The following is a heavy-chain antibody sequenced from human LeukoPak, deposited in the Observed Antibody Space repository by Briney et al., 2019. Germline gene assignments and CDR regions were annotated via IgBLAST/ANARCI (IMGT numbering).Heavy chain of an antibody. CDR2: INPNSGGT. D-gene: IGHD3-9*01. J-gene: IGHJ4*02. CDR3: ARGLRYFDWLSYLSFDY. CDR1: GYSFTTYY. V-gene: IGHV1-2*02. Sequence: ASVKVSCKASGYSFTTYYMHWARQAPGQGLEWMGWINPNSGGTNYAQKFQGRVTMTRDTSISTAYMELSRLRSDDTAVYYCARGLRYFDWLSYLSFDYWGQGTLVTVSS.